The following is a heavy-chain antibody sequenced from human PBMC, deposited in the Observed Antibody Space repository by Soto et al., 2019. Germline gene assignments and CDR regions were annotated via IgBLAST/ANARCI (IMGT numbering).Heavy chain of an antibody. CDR3: VRDFTMVRGFPSGGAFDI. CDR1: GFTVSNNF. D-gene: IGHD3-10*01. J-gene: IGHJ3*02. Sequence: GGSLRLSCAASGFTVSNNFMSWVRQAPGKGLEWVSVIYSDGSPYYTDSVKGRFTISRHNSKNTLYLQMNSLRPEDTAVYYCVRDFTMVRGFPSGGAFDIWGQGTMVTVSS. CDR2: IYSDGSP. V-gene: IGHV3-53*04.